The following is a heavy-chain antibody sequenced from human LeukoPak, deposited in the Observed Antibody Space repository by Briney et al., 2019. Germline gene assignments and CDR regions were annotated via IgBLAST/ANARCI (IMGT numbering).Heavy chain of an antibody. CDR2: ISSSGSTI. V-gene: IGHV3-11*01. CDR1: VFTFSDYY. J-gene: IGHJ1*01. D-gene: IGHD5-12*01. Sequence: GGSLRLSCAAYVFTFSDYYMSWIPHAPGEGREWVSYISSSGSTIYYADSVKGRFTISRDNAKNSLYLQMNSLRAEDTAVYYCAINSGKFQHWGQGTLVTVSS. CDR3: AINSGKFQH.